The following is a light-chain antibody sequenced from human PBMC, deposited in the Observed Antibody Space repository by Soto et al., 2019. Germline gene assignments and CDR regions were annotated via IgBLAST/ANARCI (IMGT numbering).Light chain of an antibody. V-gene: IGKV1-5*01. J-gene: IGKJ1*01. CDR3: QQDNGYFAT. CDR1: QRIGSW. CDR2: DAS. Sequence: DIQMTQSPSTLSASVGDGVTISCRSSQRIGSWLAWYQLKPGKPPKLLIYDASSLESGVPSRFSGGGSGTEFTLAISSLQPDDFATYYCQQDNGYFATCGQGTNGDIK.